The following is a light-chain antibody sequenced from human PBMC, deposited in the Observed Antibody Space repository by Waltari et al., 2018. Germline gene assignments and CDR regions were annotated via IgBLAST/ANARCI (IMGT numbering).Light chain of an antibody. Sequence: ETLLTQSPVTLSLSPGERATLSCRAIQNVNRNLAWYQHKPVQAPSLLIYDAAIRATGIPPRFSGSGSGTDFTLTISSLEPEDFAVYFCQQRDNWPPFTFGGGTKVEIK. CDR3: QQRDNWPPFT. CDR1: QNVNRN. CDR2: DAA. V-gene: IGKV3-11*01. J-gene: IGKJ4*01.